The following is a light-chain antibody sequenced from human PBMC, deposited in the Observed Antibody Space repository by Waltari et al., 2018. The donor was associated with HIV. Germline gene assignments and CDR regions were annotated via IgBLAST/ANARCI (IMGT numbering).Light chain of an antibody. CDR1: SSNIGSNY. CDR2: RNN. CDR3: AAWDDSLSGSYV. J-gene: IGLJ1*01. Sequence: QSVLTQSPSASGTPGQRVTISCSGSSSNIGSNYVYWYQQLPGTAPKLLIYRNNQRPSGVPDRFSGSKSGASASLAISGLRSEDEADYYCAAWDDSLSGSYVFGPGTKVTVL. V-gene: IGLV1-47*01.